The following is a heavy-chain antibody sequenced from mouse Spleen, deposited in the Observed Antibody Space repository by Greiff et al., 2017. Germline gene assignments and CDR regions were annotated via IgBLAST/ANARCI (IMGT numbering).Heavy chain of an antibody. J-gene: IGHJ4*01. V-gene: IGHV1-69*01. CDR2: IDPSDSYT. CDR1: GYTFTSYS. CDR3: ARGVRPYAMDY. Sequence: VQLQQPGAELVMPGASVKLSCKASGYTFTSYSMHWVKQRPGQGLEWIGEIDPSDSYTNYNQKFKGKATLTVDKSSSTAYMQLSSLTSEDSAVYYCARGVRPYAMDYWGQGTSVTVSS. D-gene: IGHD2-12*01.